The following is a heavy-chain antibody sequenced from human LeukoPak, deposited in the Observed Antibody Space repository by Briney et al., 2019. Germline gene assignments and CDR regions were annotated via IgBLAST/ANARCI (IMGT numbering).Heavy chain of an antibody. CDR1: GFTFSSYA. J-gene: IGHJ4*02. D-gene: IGHD1-7*01. Sequence: GRSLRLSCAASGFTFSSYAMHWVRQAPGKGLEWVAVISYDGSNKYYTDSVKGRFTISRDNSKNTLYLQMNSQRAEDTAVYYCARDKWGELLDYWGQGTLVTVSS. CDR2: ISYDGSNK. V-gene: IGHV3-30-3*01. CDR3: ARDKWGELLDY.